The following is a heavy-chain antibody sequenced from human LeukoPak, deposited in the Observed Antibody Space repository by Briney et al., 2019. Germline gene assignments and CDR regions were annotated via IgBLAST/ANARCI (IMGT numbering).Heavy chain of an antibody. J-gene: IGHJ6*03. CDR3: ARGPCSTSWYRGGYYYYYMDV. CDR1: GGTFSSYA. Sequence: SVKVSCKACGGTFSSYAISWVRQAPGQGLEWMGGIIPIFGTANYAQKFQGRVTITADESTNTAHMELSSLRSEDTAVYYCARGPCSTSWYRGGYYYYYMDVWGKGTTVTVSS. V-gene: IGHV1-69*13. D-gene: IGHD2-2*02. CDR2: IIPIFGTA.